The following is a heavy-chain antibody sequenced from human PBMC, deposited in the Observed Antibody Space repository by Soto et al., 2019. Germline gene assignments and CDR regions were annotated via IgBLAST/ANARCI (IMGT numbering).Heavy chain of an antibody. CDR1: GGSISSSSYY. V-gene: IGHV4-30-4*08. D-gene: IGHD2-2*01. Sequence: SSETLSLSCTVSGGSISSSSYYWGWIRQPPGKGLEWIGYIYYSGSTYYNPSLKSRVTISVDTSKNQFSLKLSSVTAADTAVYYCARSYCSSTSCFVGWFDPWGQGTLVTVS. CDR2: IYYSGST. J-gene: IGHJ5*02. CDR3: ARSYCSSTSCFVGWFDP.